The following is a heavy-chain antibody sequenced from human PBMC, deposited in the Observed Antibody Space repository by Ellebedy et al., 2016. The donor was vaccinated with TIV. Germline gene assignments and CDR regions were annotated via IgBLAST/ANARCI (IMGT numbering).Heavy chain of an antibody. J-gene: IGHJ4*02. CDR1: GFTFSLYA. D-gene: IGHD3-10*01. CDR3: ARWGEGSGPYYNVRLDH. Sequence: GESLKISXAASGFTFSLYAMHCVRQAPGKGLEWVAVIWYDETTKYYADAVKGRFIISRDNSQNTVYLQMNSLGVEDTAIYYCARWGEGSGPYYNVRLDHWGQGSLVTVSS. CDR2: IWYDETTK. V-gene: IGHV3-33*01.